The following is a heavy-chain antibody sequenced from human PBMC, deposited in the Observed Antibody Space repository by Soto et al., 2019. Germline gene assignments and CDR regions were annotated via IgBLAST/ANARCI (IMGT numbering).Heavy chain of an antibody. CDR3: ARGGPYSRWSYYFDY. J-gene: IGHJ4*02. CDR1: GYT. D-gene: IGHD6-6*01. Sequence: ASVKVSCKASGYTLHWVRQARGQGLEWMGIINPSGGSTSYAQKFQGRVTMTRDTSTSTVYMELSSLRSEDTAVYYCARGGPYSRWSYYFDYWGQGTQVTVSS. V-gene: IGHV1-46*01. CDR2: INPSGGST.